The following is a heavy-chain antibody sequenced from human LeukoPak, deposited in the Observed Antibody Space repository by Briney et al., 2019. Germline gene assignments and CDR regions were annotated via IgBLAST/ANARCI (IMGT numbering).Heavy chain of an antibody. CDR3: ARDGGYCSGGSCNNWFDP. J-gene: IGHJ5*02. D-gene: IGHD2-15*01. CDR1: GFTFSTCS. V-gene: IGHV3-21*01. CDR2: ISSSSGYV. Sequence: GGSLRLSCVASGFTFSTCSMDWVRQAPGKGLEWVSSISSSSGYVYYADSVKGRFTISRDNAKNSLYLQMSSLRAEDTAVYYCARDGGYCSGGSCNNWFDPWGQGTLVTVSS.